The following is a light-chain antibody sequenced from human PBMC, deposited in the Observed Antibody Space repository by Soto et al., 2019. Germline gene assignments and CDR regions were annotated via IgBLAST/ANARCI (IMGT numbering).Light chain of an antibody. Sequence: DIQMTQSPSSLSASVGDRVTITCRASQSISSYLNWYQHKPGKAPKLLIYAASSLQSAVPSRFSGSGSGTDFTLPISSLQPEDCATYYCQQTYSTPYTFGQGTKLEIK. CDR3: QQTYSTPYT. CDR1: QSISSY. J-gene: IGKJ2*01. CDR2: AAS. V-gene: IGKV1-39*01.